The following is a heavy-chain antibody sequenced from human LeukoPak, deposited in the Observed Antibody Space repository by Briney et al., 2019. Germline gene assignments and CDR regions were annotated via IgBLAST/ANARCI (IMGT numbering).Heavy chain of an antibody. CDR3: AKGIHYYYCSGSYSGVGY. Sequence: GGSLRLSCAASGFTFSSYGMHWVRQAPGKGLEWVAFIRYDGSNKYYADSVKGRFTISRDNSKNTLYLQMNSLRAEDTAVYYCAKGIHYYYCSGSYSGVGYWGQGTLVTVSS. D-gene: IGHD3-10*01. CDR2: IRYDGSNK. V-gene: IGHV3-30*02. CDR1: GFTFSSYG. J-gene: IGHJ4*02.